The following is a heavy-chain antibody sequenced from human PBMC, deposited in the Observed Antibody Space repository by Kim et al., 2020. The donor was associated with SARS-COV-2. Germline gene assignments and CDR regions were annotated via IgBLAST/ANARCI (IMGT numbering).Heavy chain of an antibody. CDR1: GFTVSSYV. Sequence: GGSLRLSCAASGFTVSSYVMSWVRQTPGKGLEWVSLIYPDGYPYYADSVKGRFTISRDTSESTLYLQMNSLRGDDTAVYYCGGLDFGDDYWGQGTLVTVS. CDR3: GGLDFGDDY. J-gene: IGHJ4*02. CDR2: IYPDGYP. D-gene: IGHD3-10*01. V-gene: IGHV3-53*01.